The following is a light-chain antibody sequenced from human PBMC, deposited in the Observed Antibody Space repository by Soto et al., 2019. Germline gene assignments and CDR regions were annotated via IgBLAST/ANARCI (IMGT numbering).Light chain of an antibody. V-gene: IGKV1-9*01. CDR3: QKLNAYPPWT. J-gene: IGKJ1*01. Sequence: IQLTQSPSSLSASVGDRVTITCRASHGISSDLAWYQQKPGRAPKLLISGASTLQSGVPSRFSGSGSGTDFTLTISSLQPEDFATYFCQKLNAYPPWTFGQGTKVDIK. CDR1: HGISSD. CDR2: GAS.